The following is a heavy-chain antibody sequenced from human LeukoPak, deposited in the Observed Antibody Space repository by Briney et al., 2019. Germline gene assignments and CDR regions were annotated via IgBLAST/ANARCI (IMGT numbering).Heavy chain of an antibody. CDR3: AKTPDHYYDSSGYLYFDY. CDR1: GFTFSSYW. J-gene: IGHJ4*02. V-gene: IGHV3-74*01. Sequence: GGSLRLSCAASGFTFSSYWMHWVRQVPGKGLVWVSRINSDGSSATYADSVKGRFTISRDNSKNTLYLQMNSLRAEDTAVYYCAKTPDHYYDSSGYLYFDYWGQGTLVTVSS. CDR2: INSDGSSA. D-gene: IGHD3-22*01.